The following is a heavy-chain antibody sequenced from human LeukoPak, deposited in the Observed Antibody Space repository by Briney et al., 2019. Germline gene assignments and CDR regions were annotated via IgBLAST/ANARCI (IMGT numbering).Heavy chain of an antibody. D-gene: IGHD2-2*01. CDR1: GFTFSSYA. Sequence: GGSLRLSCAASGFTFSSYAMHWVRQAPGKGLEWVAVISYDGSNKYYADSVKGRFTISRDNSKNTLYLQMNSLRAEDTAVYYYARDYSVPAALDYWGQGTLVTVSS. CDR3: ARDYSVPAALDY. CDR2: ISYDGSNK. V-gene: IGHV3-30-3*01. J-gene: IGHJ4*02.